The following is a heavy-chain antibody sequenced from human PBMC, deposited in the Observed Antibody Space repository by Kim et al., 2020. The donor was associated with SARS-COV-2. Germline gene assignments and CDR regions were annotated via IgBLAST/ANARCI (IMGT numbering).Heavy chain of an antibody. CDR1: GGTFSNFA. J-gene: IGHJ4*02. D-gene: IGHD3-22*01. CDR2: IIPVSGTT. V-gene: IGHV1-69*13. Sequence: SVKVSCRASGGTFSNFAINWVRQAPGQGLEWMGGIIPVSGTTNYPRKFQDRIVIAADEFTSTAYMELSSLTSEDTAIYFCATRGYDSGAYYYYFDQWGQGTVVTVSS. CDR3: ATRGYDSGAYYYYFDQ.